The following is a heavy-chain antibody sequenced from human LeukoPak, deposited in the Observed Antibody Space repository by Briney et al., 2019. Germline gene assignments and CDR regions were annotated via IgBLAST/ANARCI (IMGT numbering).Heavy chain of an antibody. CDR1: GFTFSSYA. D-gene: IGHD1-1*01. V-gene: IGHV3-30*04. CDR3: ARDRNAPAKYFFDY. Sequence: GGSLRLSWAASGFTFSSYAMHWVRQAPGKGLEWVAVISNDGRDKHYADSVKGRFTFSRDNSKNTVYLQMNSLRTEDTAMYYCARDRNAPAKYFFDYWGQGTLVTVSS. CDR2: ISNDGRDK. J-gene: IGHJ4*02.